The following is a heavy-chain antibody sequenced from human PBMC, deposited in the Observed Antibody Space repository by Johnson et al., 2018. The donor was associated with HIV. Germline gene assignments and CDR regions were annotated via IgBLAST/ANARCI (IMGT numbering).Heavy chain of an antibody. Sequence: VQLVESGGGLVQPGGSLRLSCAASGFTVSSNYMSWVRQAPGKGLEWVSVIYSGGSTFYADSVKGRFTISRDNSKNALYLQMNSLRAEDTAVYYCARVRVGAFDIWGQGTMVTVSS. D-gene: IGHD1-26*01. CDR2: IYSGGST. J-gene: IGHJ3*02. CDR1: GFTVSSNY. CDR3: ARVRVGAFDI. V-gene: IGHV3-66*02.